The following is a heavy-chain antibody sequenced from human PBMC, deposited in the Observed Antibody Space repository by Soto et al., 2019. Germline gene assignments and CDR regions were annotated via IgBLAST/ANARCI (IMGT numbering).Heavy chain of an antibody. Sequence: GGSLRLSCAASGFTFSSYSMNWVRQAPGKGLEWVSYISSSSSTIYYADSVKGRFTISRDNAKNSLYLQMNSLRAEDTAVYYCARRGEAARQVYYYYMDVWGKGTTVTVSS. CDR2: ISSSSSTI. CDR1: GFTFSSYS. D-gene: IGHD6-6*01. CDR3: ARRGEAARQVYYYYMDV. V-gene: IGHV3-48*01. J-gene: IGHJ6*03.